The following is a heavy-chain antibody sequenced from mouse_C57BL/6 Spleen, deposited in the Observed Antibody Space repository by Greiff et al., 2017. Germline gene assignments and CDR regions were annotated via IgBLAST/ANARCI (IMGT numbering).Heavy chain of an antibody. J-gene: IGHJ4*01. Sequence: VQLQQPGAELVRPGSSVKLSCKASGYTFTSYWMDWVKQRPGQGLEWIGNIYPSDSETHYNQKFKDKATLTVDKSSSTAYMQLSSLTSEDSAVYYCARSGLRRMDYWGQGTSVTVSS. CDR2: IYPSDSET. CDR1: GYTFTSYW. CDR3: ARSGLRRMDY. V-gene: IGHV1-61*01. D-gene: IGHD2-4*01.